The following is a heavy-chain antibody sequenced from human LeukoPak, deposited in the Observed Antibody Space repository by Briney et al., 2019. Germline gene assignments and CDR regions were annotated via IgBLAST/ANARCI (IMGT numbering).Heavy chain of an antibody. D-gene: IGHD2-2*01. CDR1: GFTFSSYS. CDR3: AKDRIIVLPPAIAPVDY. V-gene: IGHV3-23*01. CDR2: ISGSGGST. Sequence: GGSLRLSCAASGFTFSSYSMNWVRQAPGKGLEWVSAISGSGGSTYYADSVKGRFTISRDNSKNTLYLQMNSLRAEDTALYYCAKDRIIVLPPAIAPVDYWGQGTLVTVPS. J-gene: IGHJ4*02.